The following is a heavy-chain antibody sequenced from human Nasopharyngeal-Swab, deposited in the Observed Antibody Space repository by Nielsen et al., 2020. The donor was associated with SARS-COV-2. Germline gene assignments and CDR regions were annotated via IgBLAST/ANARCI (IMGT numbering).Heavy chain of an antibody. CDR3: ARSSITMIVVVTHFDY. Sequence: SETLSLTCTVSGGSISRGGDYWSRNRQHPGKGLEWIGYIYNSGSTYYNPSLKRRVTISVDTSKNQFPLKLSSVTAADTAVYYCARSSITMIVVVTHFDYWGQGTLVTVSS. V-gene: IGHV4-31*03. D-gene: IGHD3-22*01. J-gene: IGHJ4*02. CDR1: GGSISRGGDY. CDR2: IYNSGST.